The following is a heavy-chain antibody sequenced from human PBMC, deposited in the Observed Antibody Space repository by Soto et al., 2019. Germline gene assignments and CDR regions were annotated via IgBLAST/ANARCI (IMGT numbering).Heavy chain of an antibody. V-gene: IGHV3-11*05. CDR1: GFTFSDYY. CDR3: ARVIGREGRVAFDI. D-gene: IGHD3-16*02. CDR2: ISTSGSYI. J-gene: IGHJ3*02. Sequence: QVQLVESGGGLVKPGGSLRLSCVASGFTFSDYYMTWIRQAPGKGLEWNSYISTSGSYIHYADSVKGRFTISRDNADNSLFLQMNSLRVEDTAVYYCARVIGREGRVAFDIWGQGTMVTVSS.